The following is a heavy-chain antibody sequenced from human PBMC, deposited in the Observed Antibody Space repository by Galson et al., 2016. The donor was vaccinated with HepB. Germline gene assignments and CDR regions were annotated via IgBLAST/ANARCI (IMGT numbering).Heavy chain of an antibody. J-gene: IGHJ4*02. CDR3: ARGGSRPIDY. D-gene: IGHD1-26*01. Sequence: SLRLSCAASGFTVGSDYMNWVRQAPGKGLEWVSVIYSGGTTYYADSVKGRFTISRDNAKNTLYLQMNSLRAEDTAVYYCARGGSRPIDYWGQGTLVTVSS. V-gene: IGHV3-66*02. CDR2: IYSGGTT. CDR1: GFTVGSDY.